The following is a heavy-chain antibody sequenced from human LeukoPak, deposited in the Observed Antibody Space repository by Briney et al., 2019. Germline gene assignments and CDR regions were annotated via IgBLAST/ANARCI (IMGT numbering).Heavy chain of an antibody. D-gene: IGHD3-10*01. CDR1: GFTFSSYW. V-gene: IGHV3-74*01. J-gene: IGHJ4*02. CDR3: ARGGSPGDYFDY. Sequence: GGSLRLSCAASGFTFSSYWMHWVRQAPGEGLVWVSRINTDGSSTSYADSVKGRFTISRDNAKNTLYLQMNSLRAEDTAVYYCARGGSPGDYFDYWGQGTLVTVSS. CDR2: INTDGSST.